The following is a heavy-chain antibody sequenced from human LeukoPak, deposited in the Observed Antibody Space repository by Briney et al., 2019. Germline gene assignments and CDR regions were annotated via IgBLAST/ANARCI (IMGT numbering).Heavy chain of an antibody. J-gene: IGHJ3*02. D-gene: IGHD4-17*01. CDR2: IYYSGST. CDR3: ASDGDYEGNAFDI. Sequence: PSQTLSLTCTVSGGSTSSGDYYWSWIRQPPGKGLEWIGYIYYSGSTYYNPSLKSRVTISVDTSKNQFSLKLSSVTAADTAVYYCASDGDYEGNAFDIWGQGTMVTVSS. V-gene: IGHV4-30-4*01. CDR1: GGSTSSGDYY.